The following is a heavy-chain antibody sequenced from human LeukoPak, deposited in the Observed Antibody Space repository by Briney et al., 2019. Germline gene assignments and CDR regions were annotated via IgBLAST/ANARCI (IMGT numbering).Heavy chain of an antibody. V-gene: IGHV3-7*01. CDR3: ARVAHSGSYLGAFDI. Sequence: PGGSLRLSCAASGFTFSSYWMSWVRQAPGKGLEWVANIKQDGSEKYYVGSVKGRFTISRDNAKNSLYLQMNSLRAEDTAVYYCARVAHSGSYLGAFDIWGQGTMVTVSS. D-gene: IGHD1-26*01. CDR1: GFTFSSYW. CDR2: IKQDGSEK. J-gene: IGHJ3*02.